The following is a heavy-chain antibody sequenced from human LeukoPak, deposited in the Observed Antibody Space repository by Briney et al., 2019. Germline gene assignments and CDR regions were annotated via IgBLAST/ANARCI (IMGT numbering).Heavy chain of an antibody. Sequence: PGGSLRLSCAASGFAFSSFGMSWVRQAPGKGLEWVSAINYHGGNTYYADSVKGRFTISRDNSNNTLHLQINSLRAEDTALYFCARRYSTRNFFDSWGQGTLVTVSS. J-gene: IGHJ4*02. CDR1: GFAFSSFG. CDR2: INYHGGNT. D-gene: IGHD1-1*01. V-gene: IGHV3-23*01. CDR3: ARRYSTRNFFDS.